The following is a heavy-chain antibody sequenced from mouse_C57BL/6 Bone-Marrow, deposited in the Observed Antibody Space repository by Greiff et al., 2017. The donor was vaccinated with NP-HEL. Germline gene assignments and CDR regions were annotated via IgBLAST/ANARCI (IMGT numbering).Heavy chain of an antibody. D-gene: IGHD3-1*01. CDR1: GFNFTNTY. CDR3: AGSGGGLYWYFDV. Sequence: EVQLQESVAELVRPGASVKLSCTASGFNFTNTYMHWVKQRPEQGLEWIGRIDPANGNTNYAPKFQGKATLTADKSSNTAYLQLSSLTSADTAIYYCAGSGGGLYWYFDVWGTGTTVTVSS. V-gene: IGHV14-3*01. J-gene: IGHJ1*03. CDR2: IDPANGNT.